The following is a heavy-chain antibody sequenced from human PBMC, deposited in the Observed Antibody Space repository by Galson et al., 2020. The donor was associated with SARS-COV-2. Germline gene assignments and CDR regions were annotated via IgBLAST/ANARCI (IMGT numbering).Heavy chain of an antibody. J-gene: IGHJ4*02. D-gene: IGHD5-12*01. Sequence: SCAASGFSFPNSWMQWVRQVPGKGLVWVSTINKYGAITRYADSVTGRFTISRDNAKNTLYLQMNNLRVEDTALYYCGRVSGGWGQGTLVTVSS. CDR1: GFSFPNSW. CDR3: GRVSGG. V-gene: IGHV3-74*01. CDR2: INKYGAIT.